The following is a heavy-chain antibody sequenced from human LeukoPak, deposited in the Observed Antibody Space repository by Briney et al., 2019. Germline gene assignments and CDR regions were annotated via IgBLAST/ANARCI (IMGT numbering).Heavy chain of an antibody. CDR3: ARGSATAGLDY. V-gene: IGHV3-7*01. D-gene: IGHD2-15*01. J-gene: IGHJ4*02. CDR2: IKQDGSEK. CDR1: GFTFSSYW. Sequence: GGSLRLSCAASGFTFSSYWMNWVRQAPGKGLERVANIKQDGSEKYYVDSVKGRFTISRDNAKNSLYLQMNSLRAEDTAVYYCARGSATAGLDYWGQGTLVTVSS.